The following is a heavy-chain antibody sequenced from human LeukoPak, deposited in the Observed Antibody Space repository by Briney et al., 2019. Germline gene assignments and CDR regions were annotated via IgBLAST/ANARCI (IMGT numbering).Heavy chain of an antibody. CDR2: IIPIFGTA. D-gene: IGHD3-22*01. Sequence: SVKVSCKASGGTFSSYAISWVRQAPGQGLEWMGGIIPIFGTANYAQKFQGRVTITTDESTSTAYMELSSLRSEDTAVYYCARAADSSGLNYYYYYYMDVWGKGTTVTVSS. V-gene: IGHV1-69*05. J-gene: IGHJ6*03. CDR1: GGTFSSYA. CDR3: ARAADSSGLNYYYYYYMDV.